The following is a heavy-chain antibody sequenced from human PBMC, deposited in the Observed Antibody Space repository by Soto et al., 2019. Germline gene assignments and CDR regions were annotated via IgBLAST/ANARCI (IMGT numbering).Heavy chain of an antibody. CDR1: GFTFSSYA. CDR3: AKEPSYYDFWSGYFGY. J-gene: IGHJ4*02. V-gene: IGHV3-23*01. D-gene: IGHD3-3*01. Sequence: EVQLLESGGGLVQPGGSLRLSCAASGFTFSSYAMSWVRQAPGKGLEWVSAISGSGGSTYYADSVKGRFTISRDNSKNTLYLQMNSLRAEDTAVYYCAKEPSYYDFWSGYFGYWGQGTLVTVSS. CDR2: ISGSGGST.